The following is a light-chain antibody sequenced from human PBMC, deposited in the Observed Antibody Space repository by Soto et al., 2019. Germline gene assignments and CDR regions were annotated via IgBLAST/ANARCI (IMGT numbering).Light chain of an antibody. V-gene: IGKV1-12*01. Sequence: DNQLTQSPSSISASVGDRVTITCRASQAVNRWLAWFQQKPGMAPKLVIYDVSSLQSGVPSRFSGSGSGTEFTLTISSLQPEDFATYYCQQSNNHPISFGQGTRLEIK. CDR2: DVS. CDR3: QQSNNHPIS. J-gene: IGKJ5*01. CDR1: QAVNRW.